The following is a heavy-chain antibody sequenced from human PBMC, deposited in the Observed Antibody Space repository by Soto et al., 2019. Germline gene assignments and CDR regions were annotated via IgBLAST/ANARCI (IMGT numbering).Heavy chain of an antibody. CDR2: ISGSGST. V-gene: IGHV3-23*01. CDR3: AKALRFTFTTGYYMDV. CDR1: GFTVSSYA. Sequence: EVQLLESGGGLVQPGGSLRLSCAASGFTVSSYAMSGFRQAQGKGLEWVSVISGSGSTYSADSVKGRFTISRDSSKNTVYLQMNSLRAEDTAVYYCAKALRFTFTTGYYMDVWGRGTTVTVSS. J-gene: IGHJ6*03. D-gene: IGHD3-16*01.